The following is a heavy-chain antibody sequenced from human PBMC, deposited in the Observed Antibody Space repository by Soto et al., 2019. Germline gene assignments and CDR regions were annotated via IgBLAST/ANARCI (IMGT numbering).Heavy chain of an antibody. D-gene: IGHD3-16*01. V-gene: IGHV3-23*01. CDR2: ISGSGGST. J-gene: IGHJ6*02. Sequence: GGSLRLSCAASGFTFSSYAMSWVRQAPGKGLEWVSAISGSGGSTYYADSVKGRFTISRDNSKNTLYLQMNSLRAEDTAVYYCAKDCVWGGNYYYYGMDVWGQGTTVTVSS. CDR1: GFTFSSYA. CDR3: AKDCVWGGNYYYYGMDV.